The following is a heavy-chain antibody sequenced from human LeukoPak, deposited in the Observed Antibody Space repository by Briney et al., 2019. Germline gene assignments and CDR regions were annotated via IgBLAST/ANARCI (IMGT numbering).Heavy chain of an antibody. D-gene: IGHD3-22*01. V-gene: IGHV3-21*01. CDR1: GFTFIRDS. CDR3: AGEFDSSASGAGY. Sequence: GGYLRLSCSASGFTFIRDSMNWVRQAPGKGVEWVSSIWSISGLIYYGHSVKGRFTVPRDNAKRSLSLQMNSRRADHPAVCYFAGEFDSSASGAGYWGQGTLVTVSS. CDR2: IWSISGLI. J-gene: IGHJ4*02.